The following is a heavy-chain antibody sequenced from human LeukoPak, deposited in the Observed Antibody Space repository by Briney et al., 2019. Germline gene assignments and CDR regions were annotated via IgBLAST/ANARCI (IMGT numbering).Heavy chain of an antibody. D-gene: IGHD3-10*01. Sequence: PSETLSLTCAVYGGSFSGYYWSWIRQPPGKGPEWIGEINHSGSTNYNPSLKSRVTISVDTSKNQFSLKLSSVTAADTAVYYCARVMARRLQHGSDYWGQGTLVTVSS. CDR2: INHSGST. V-gene: IGHV4-34*01. CDR3: ARVMARRLQHGSDY. CDR1: GGSFSGYY. J-gene: IGHJ4*02.